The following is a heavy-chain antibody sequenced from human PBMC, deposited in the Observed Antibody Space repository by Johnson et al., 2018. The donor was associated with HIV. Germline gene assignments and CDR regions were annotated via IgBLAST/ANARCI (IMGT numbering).Heavy chain of an antibody. V-gene: IGHV3-48*04. CDR2: ITSTGATV. D-gene: IGHD3-10*01. CDR1: GFTFSNYW. Sequence: VQLVESGGGLVQPGGSLRLSCAASGFTFSNYWMTWVRQAPGKGLEWVSYITSTGATVHYADSVKGRFTISRDNAKNSLYLQMNILTAEDTAVYYCARAPEVRGIDAFDIWGQGTMATVSS. J-gene: IGHJ3*02. CDR3: ARAPEVRGIDAFDI.